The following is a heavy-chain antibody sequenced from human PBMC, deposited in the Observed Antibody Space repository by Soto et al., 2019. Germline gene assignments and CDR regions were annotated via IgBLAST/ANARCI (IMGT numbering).Heavy chain of an antibody. CDR2: INPNSGGT. J-gene: IGHJ6*02. V-gene: IGHV1-2*02. CDR3: ARGNSSSWYWDYYYYGMDV. Sequence: ASVKVSCKASGYTFTGYYMHWLRQAPGQGLEWMGWINPNSGGTNYAQKFQGRVTMTRDTSISTAYMELSRLRSDDTAVYYCARGNSSSWYWDYYYYGMDVWGQGTTVTVSS. D-gene: IGHD6-13*01. CDR1: GYTFTGYY.